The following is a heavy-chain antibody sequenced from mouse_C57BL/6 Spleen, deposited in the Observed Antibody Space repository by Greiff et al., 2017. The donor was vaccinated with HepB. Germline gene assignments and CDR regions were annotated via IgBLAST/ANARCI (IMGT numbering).Heavy chain of an antibody. J-gene: IGHJ1*03. CDR3: ARARYYGISYGPHWYFDV. CDR1: GFTFSSYA. CDR2: ISDGGSYT. Sequence: EVHLVESGGGLVKPGGSLKLSCAASGFTFSSYAMSWVRQTPEKRLEWVATISDGGSYTYYPDNVKGRFTISRDNAKNNLYLQMSQLKSEDTAMYYCARARYYGISYGPHWYFDVWGTGTTVTVSS. V-gene: IGHV5-4*01. D-gene: IGHD1-1*01.